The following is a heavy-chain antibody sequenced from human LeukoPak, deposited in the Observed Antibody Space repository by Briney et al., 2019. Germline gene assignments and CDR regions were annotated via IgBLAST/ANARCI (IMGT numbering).Heavy chain of an antibody. Sequence: SETLSLTCTVSSGSLSCYYWSWIRQPPGKGLEWIGYIYYSGSTNYNPSLKSRVTISVDTSKNQSSLKLSLVTAAGTAVYYCARSYDFWIYYGMDVWGQGTTVTVSS. CDR1: SGSLSCYY. CDR2: IYYSGST. V-gene: IGHV4-59*12. D-gene: IGHD3-3*01. J-gene: IGHJ6*02. CDR3: ARSYDFWIYYGMDV.